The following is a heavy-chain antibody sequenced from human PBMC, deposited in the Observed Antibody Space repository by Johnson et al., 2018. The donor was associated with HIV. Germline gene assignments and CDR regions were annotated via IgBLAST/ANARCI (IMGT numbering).Heavy chain of an antibody. J-gene: IGHJ3*02. D-gene: IGHD5-18*01. V-gene: IGHV3-30-3*01. CDR3: ARDETAMAVGAFDI. CDR1: GFTFSSYA. Sequence: QVQLVESGGGVVQPGRSLRLSCAASGFTFSSYAMHWVRQAPGKGLEWVAVISYDGSNKYYADSVKCRFTISRDNSKNTLYLQMNSLRAEDTAVYYCARDETAMAVGAFDIWGQGTMVTVSS. CDR2: ISYDGSNK.